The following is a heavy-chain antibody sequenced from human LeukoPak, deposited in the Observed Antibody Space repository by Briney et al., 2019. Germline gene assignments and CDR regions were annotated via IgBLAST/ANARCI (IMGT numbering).Heavy chain of an antibody. CDR1: GGSISSYY. D-gene: IGHD3-22*01. CDR3: ARDNESHYYDSSGYYGVLYFGAFDI. V-gene: IGHV4-59*01. Sequence: PSETLSLTCTVSGGSISSYYWSWIRQPPGKGLEWIGYIYYSGSTNYNPSLKSRVTISVDTSKNQFSLKLSSVTAADTAVYYCARDNESHYYDSSGYYGVLYFGAFDIWGQGTMVTVSS. CDR2: IYYSGST. J-gene: IGHJ3*02.